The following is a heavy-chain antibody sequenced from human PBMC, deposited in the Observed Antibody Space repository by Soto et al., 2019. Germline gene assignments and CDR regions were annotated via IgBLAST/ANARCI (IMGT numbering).Heavy chain of an antibody. CDR3: ARDRPGYYFDY. CDR2: IYFSGST. CDR1: GTSIIQYY. J-gene: IGHJ4*02. Sequence: SETLCLTCTLSGTSIIQYYWSWIRQPPGKGLEWIGYIYFSGSTNYNPSLKSRVTMSVELSKNQFSLRLSSMTAADTAVYYCARDRPGYYFDYWGQGTLVTVS. V-gene: IGHV4-59*01.